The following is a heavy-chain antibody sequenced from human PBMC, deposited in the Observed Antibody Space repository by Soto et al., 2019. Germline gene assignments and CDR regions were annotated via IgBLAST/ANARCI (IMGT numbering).Heavy chain of an antibody. V-gene: IGHV1-69*13. CDR1: GGTFSSY. J-gene: IGHJ6*02. Sequence: GASVKVSRKASGGTFSSYWVRQAPGQGLEWMGGIIPIFGTANYAQKFQGRVTITADESTSTAYMELSSLRSEDTAVYYCARDMRYFSSTNPMDVWGQGTTVTVSS. D-gene: IGHD2-2*01. CDR3: ARDMRYFSSTNPMDV. CDR2: IIPIFGTA.